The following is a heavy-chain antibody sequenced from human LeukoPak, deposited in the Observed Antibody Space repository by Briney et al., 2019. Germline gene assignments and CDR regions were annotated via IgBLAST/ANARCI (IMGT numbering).Heavy chain of an antibody. J-gene: IGHJ3*02. D-gene: IGHD3-16*02. Sequence: SETLSLTCTVSGGSISSYYWSWIRQPPGRGLEWIGYIYYSGSTNYNPSLKSRVTISVDTSKNQFSLKLSSVTAADTAVYYCAREGLTFGGVIVIGAFDIWGQGTVVTVSS. CDR1: GGSISSYY. V-gene: IGHV4-59*01. CDR3: AREGLTFGGVIVIGAFDI. CDR2: IYYSGST.